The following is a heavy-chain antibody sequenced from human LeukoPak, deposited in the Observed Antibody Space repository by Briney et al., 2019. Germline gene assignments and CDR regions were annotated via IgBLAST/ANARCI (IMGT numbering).Heavy chain of an antibody. V-gene: IGHV1-8*01. D-gene: IGHD2-2*01. CDR3: ARGSRIVVVPAAGYNWFDP. CDR1: GYTFTSYD. Sequence: ASVKVSCKASGYTFTSYDINWVRQATGQGLEWMGWMNPNSGNTGYAQKFQGRVTMTRNTSISTAYMELSSLRSEDTAVYYCARGSRIVVVPAAGYNWFDPWGQGTLVTVSS. J-gene: IGHJ5*02. CDR2: MNPNSGNT.